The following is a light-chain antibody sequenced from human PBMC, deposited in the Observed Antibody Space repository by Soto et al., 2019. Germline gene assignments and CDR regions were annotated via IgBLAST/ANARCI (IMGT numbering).Light chain of an antibody. CDR1: QSVSSY. Sequence: EIVLTQSPATLSLSPGERVTLSFRASQSVSSYLAWYQQKPGQAPRLLIYDASNRATGIPAGFSGSGSGTDFTLTISSLEPEDFAVYYCQQRSNWPPFTFGQGTRLEIK. J-gene: IGKJ5*01. CDR3: QQRSNWPPFT. CDR2: DAS. V-gene: IGKV3-11*01.